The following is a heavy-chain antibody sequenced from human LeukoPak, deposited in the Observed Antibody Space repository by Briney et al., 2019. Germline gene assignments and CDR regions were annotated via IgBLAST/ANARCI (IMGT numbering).Heavy chain of an antibody. CDR2: IYSSGST. J-gene: IGHJ3*02. CDR1: GFIVSTKY. V-gene: IGHV3-53*01. Sequence: PGGSLRLSCAASGFIVSTKYLSWVRQAPGKGLEWVSFIYSSGSTYYADSVKGRFTISRDNSKNTIYLQMNSLRAEDTALYYCARAIVGGTGTFDIWGQGTMVTVSS. CDR3: ARAIVGGTGTFDI. D-gene: IGHD3/OR15-3a*01.